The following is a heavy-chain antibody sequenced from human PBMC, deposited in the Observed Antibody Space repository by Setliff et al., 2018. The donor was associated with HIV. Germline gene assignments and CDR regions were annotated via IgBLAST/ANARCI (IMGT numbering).Heavy chain of an antibody. J-gene: IGHJ1*01. CDR2: IHSSGPS. CDR3: ARHDADTAGPFFLH. V-gene: IGHV4-4*09. Sequence: LSLTCTVSGGSINNYYWSWIRQPPGKGLEWIGYIHSSGPSNYSPSLESRVSMSVDTSKSQFSLKLSSVTAADTAVYYCARHDADTAGPFFLHWGQGTLGTAPQ. D-gene: IGHD6-19*01. CDR1: GGSINNYY.